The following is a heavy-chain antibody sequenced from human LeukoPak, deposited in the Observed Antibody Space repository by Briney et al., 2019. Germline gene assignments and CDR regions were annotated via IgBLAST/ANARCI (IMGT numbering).Heavy chain of an antibody. CDR2: ISYDGSNK. CDR1: GLTFSSYA. V-gene: IGHV3-30*04. J-gene: IGHJ4*02. CDR3: ARDRAELYYYDSSGTLDY. Sequence: PGGSLRLSGAASGLTFSSYAMHWVRQAPGKGLEWVAVISYDGSNKYYADSVKGRFTISRDNSKNTLYLQMNSLRAEDTAVYYCARDRAELYYYDSSGTLDYWGQGTLVTVSS. D-gene: IGHD3-22*01.